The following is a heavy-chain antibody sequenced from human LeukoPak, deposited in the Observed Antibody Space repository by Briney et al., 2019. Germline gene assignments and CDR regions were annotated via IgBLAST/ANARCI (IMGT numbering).Heavy chain of an antibody. CDR3: ARDYDFRVGQWYYAMDV. D-gene: IGHD3-3*01. CDR1: GDSINNHY. CDR2: IHYSGGT. J-gene: IGHJ6*02. V-gene: IGHV4-59*11. Sequence: PSETLSLTCSVSGDSINNHYWNWIRQPPGKGLEWVGYIHYSGGTTYNPSLESRVTISVDRSKKELSLKLISVTPADTAVYYCARDYDFRVGQWYYAMDVWGQGTTVTVSS.